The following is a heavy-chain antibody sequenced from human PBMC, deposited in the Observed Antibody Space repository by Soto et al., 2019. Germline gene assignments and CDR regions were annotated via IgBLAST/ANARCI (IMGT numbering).Heavy chain of an antibody. CDR1: GFTFSSYA. D-gene: IGHD1-26*01. CDR3: ATDQSHPATPLHFDS. V-gene: IGHV3-23*01. Sequence: GGALSLSCAASGFTFSSYAMSWVRQAPGKGVEGVSAISGSGGSTCYADSGKGRFTISRDNSKNTLYLQMNSLRAEDTAVYYCATDQSHPATPLHFDSWGQGTLVTVSS. J-gene: IGHJ4*02. CDR2: ISGSGGST.